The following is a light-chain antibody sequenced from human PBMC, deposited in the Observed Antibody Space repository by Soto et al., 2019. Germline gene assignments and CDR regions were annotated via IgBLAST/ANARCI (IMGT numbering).Light chain of an antibody. CDR1: QIVSSN. V-gene: IGKV3-15*01. CDR3: QQYTNWPLT. Sequence: EIVMTQSPASLSVSPGERATLSCRASQIVSSNLAWYQQKPGQAPRLLIYGASTRATGIPARFSGSGSGTEFTLTISSLQSEDFAVYYCQQYTNWPLTFGGGTKVDIK. CDR2: GAS. J-gene: IGKJ4*01.